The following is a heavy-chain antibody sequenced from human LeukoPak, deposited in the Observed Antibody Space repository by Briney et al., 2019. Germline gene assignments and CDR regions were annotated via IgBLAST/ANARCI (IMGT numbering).Heavy chain of an antibody. CDR2: INHSGST. D-gene: IGHD5-18*01. CDR3: ARHPRNLARNTAWFDP. Sequence: KPSETLSLTCAVYGGSFSGYYWSWIRQPPGKGLEWIGEINHSGSTNYNPSLKSRVTISVDTSKNQFSLKLSSVTAADTAVYYCARHPRNLARNTAWFDPWGQGTLVTVSS. J-gene: IGHJ5*02. V-gene: IGHV4-34*01. CDR1: GGSFSGYY.